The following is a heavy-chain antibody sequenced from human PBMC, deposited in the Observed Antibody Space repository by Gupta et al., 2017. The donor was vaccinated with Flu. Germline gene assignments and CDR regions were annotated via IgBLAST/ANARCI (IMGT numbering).Heavy chain of an antibody. CDR2: INPSGGST. J-gene: IGHJ4*02. CDR1: GYTFTSYY. CDR3: AREDRIAAAGDGNPPIFDY. V-gene: IGHV1-46*01. Sequence: QVQLVQSGAEVKKPGASVKVSCKASGYTFTSYYMHWVRQAPGQGLEWMGIINPSGGSTSYAQKFQGRVTMTRDTSTSTVYMELSSLRSEDTAVYYCAREDRIAAAGDGNPPIFDYWGQGTLVTVSS. D-gene: IGHD6-13*01.